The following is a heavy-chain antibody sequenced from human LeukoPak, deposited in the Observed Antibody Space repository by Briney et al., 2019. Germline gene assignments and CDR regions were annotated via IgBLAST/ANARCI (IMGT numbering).Heavy chain of an antibody. V-gene: IGHV3-74*01. J-gene: IGHJ4*02. D-gene: IGHD5-12*01. CDR1: GFTFSSYW. Sequence: PGGSLRLSCAASGFTFSSYWMHWVRQAPGKGLVWVSRINADGSSTNYADSVKGRFTISRDNAKNTLYLQMNSLRAEDTAVYYCARASGYSGYDPFDYWGQGTLVTVSS. CDR3: ARASGYSGYDPFDY. CDR2: INADGSST.